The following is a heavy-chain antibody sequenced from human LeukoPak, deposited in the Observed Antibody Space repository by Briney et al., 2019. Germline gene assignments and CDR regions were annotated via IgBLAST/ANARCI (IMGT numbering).Heavy chain of an antibody. CDR1: GFTFDDYA. CDR2: ISWNSGSI. D-gene: IGHD5-12*01. CDR3: AKALGATIRYYYYGMDV. V-gene: IGHV3-9*01. J-gene: IGHJ6*02. Sequence: GGSLRLSCAASGFTFDDYAMHWVRQAPGKGLEWVSGISWNSGSIGYADSVKGGFTISRDNAKNSLYLQMNSLRAEDTALYYCAKALGATIRYYYYGMDVWGQGTMVTVSS.